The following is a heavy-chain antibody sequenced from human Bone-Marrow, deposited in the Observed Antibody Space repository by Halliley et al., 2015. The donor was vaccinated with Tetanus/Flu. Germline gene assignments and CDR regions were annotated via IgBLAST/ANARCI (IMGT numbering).Heavy chain of an antibody. V-gene: IGHV4-59*11. D-gene: IGHD3-22*01. J-gene: IGHJ4*02. CDR3: ARGRKYYYDSSGYTKFFDY. CDR1: GGSISSHY. Sequence: TLSLTCTVSGGSISSHYWSWIRQPPGKGLEWIGYIYYSGSTDYNPSLKSRVTISVDTSRTQFSLKLSSVTAADTAVYYCARGRKYYYDSSGYTKFFDYWDQGTLVTVSS. CDR2: IYYSGST.